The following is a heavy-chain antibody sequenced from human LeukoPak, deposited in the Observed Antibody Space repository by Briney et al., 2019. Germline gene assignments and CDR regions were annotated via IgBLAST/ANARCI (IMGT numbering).Heavy chain of an antibody. CDR1: GFTVSSNY. CDR3: AKLTYYYDSSGYYYFDY. V-gene: IGHV3-66*01. J-gene: IGHJ4*02. CDR2: IYSGGST. D-gene: IGHD3-22*01. Sequence: GGSLRLSCAASGFTVSSNYMSWVRQAPGKGLEWVSVIYSGGSTYYADSVKGRFTISRDNSKNTLYLQMNSLRAEDTAVYYCAKLTYYYDSSGYYYFDYWGQGTLVTVSS.